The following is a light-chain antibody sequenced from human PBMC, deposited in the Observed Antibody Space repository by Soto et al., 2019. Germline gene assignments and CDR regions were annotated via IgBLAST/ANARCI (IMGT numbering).Light chain of an antibody. J-gene: IGLJ2*01. Sequence: SYELTQPPSVSVSPGQTASITCSGDKLGDKYACWYQQKPGQFPVLVIYQDSKRPSGIPERFSGSNSGNTATLTISGTQAMDEADYYCQAWDNSLVLGGGTKLTVL. CDR2: QDS. V-gene: IGLV3-1*01. CDR1: KLGDKY. CDR3: QAWDNSLV.